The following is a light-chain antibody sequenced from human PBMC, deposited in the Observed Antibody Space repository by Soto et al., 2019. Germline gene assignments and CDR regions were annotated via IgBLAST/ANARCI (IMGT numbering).Light chain of an antibody. CDR1: QSLGSSQ. V-gene: IGKV3-20*01. CDR2: GAS. CDR3: QQYADWWT. J-gene: IGKJ1*01. Sequence: EIVLTQSPGTLSLSPGERATLSCRASQSLGSSQLAWYQQKPGQAPKVLIYGASSRATGIPDRFSGSGSGTDFTLTINRLEPEDFAVYYCQQYADWWTFGQGTKVEIK.